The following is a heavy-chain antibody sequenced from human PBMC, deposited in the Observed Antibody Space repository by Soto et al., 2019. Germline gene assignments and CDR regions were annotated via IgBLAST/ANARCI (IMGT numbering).Heavy chain of an antibody. CDR3: ARVGSGGSWG. CDR1: GFTFSSYS. V-gene: IGHV3-48*04. Sequence: GGSLRLSCAASGFTFSSYSMNWVRQAPGKGLEWVSYISSSSSTIYYADSVKGRFTISRDNAKNTLYLQMNSLRAEDTAVYYCARVGSGGSWGWGQGTLVTVS. CDR2: ISSSSSTI. J-gene: IGHJ4*02. D-gene: IGHD2-15*01.